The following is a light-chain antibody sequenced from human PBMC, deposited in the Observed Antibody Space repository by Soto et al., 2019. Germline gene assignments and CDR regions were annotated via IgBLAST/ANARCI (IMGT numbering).Light chain of an antibody. CDR1: QSISNW. J-gene: IGKJ1*01. Sequence: DNHMTQSHSTLPASVESRDTITGRASQSISNWLAWYQQKPGTAPKVLIYHASNLQSGVPSRFCGSGSGTEFTLTIRSLQPDDFATYYCQQYNSYSFGQGTKVDIK. CDR2: HAS. CDR3: QQYNSYS. V-gene: IGKV1-5*01.